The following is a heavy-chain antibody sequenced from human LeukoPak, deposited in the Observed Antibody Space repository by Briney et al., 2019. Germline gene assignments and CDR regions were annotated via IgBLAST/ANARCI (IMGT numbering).Heavy chain of an antibody. V-gene: IGHV3-53*05. CDR1: GFTVSSNY. J-gene: IGHJ5*02. D-gene: IGHD3-3*01. CDR2: IYSGGST. Sequence: GGSLRLSCAASGFTVSSNYMSWVRQAPGKGLEWVSVIYSGGSTYYADSVKGRFTISRDNSKNTLYLQMNSLRAEDTALYYCAKALWSGYYTNNWFDPWSQGTLVTVSS. CDR3: AKALWSGYYTNNWFDP.